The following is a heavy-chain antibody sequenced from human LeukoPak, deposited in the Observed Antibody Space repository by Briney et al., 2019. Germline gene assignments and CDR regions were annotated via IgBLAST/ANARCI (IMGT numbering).Heavy chain of an antibody. Sequence: ASVKVSCKTSGYPFISYGINWVRQAPGQKLEWMGWIATYNDDTNYAQNFQGRVTMTTDTDTSTGYMELRSLRSDDTAVYYCARDYCSGGRCYSGPDYWGQGTLVTVSS. J-gene: IGHJ4*02. CDR1: GYPFISYG. CDR3: ARDYCSGGRCYSGPDY. D-gene: IGHD2-15*01. CDR2: IATYNDDT. V-gene: IGHV1-18*01.